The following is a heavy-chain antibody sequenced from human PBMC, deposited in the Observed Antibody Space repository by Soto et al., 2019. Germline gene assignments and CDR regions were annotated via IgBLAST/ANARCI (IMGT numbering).Heavy chain of an antibody. CDR1: GYNFTRFG. CDR3: GREGQLLAREDYYPFNGMAV. Sequence: QFQLVQSGAEVKKPGASVKVSCKASGYNFTRFGISWVRQAPGHGLEWMGWMGAHRGNTRQAQKFQGRLTMTTDPSRNTVSIDLRRLTSDMTVLYYCGREGQLLAREDYYPFNGMAVWGQGTMVIVSS. J-gene: IGHJ6*02. V-gene: IGHV1-18*01. D-gene: IGHD3-22*01. CDR2: MGAHRGNT.